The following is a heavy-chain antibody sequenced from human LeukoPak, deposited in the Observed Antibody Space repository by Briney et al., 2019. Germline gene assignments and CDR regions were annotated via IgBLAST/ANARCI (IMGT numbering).Heavy chain of an antibody. CDR3: AMGGGYSGYDPFDY. CDR1: GGSISSSSYY. Sequence: SETLSLTCTVSGGSISSSSYYWGWIGQPPGKGLEWIGSIYYSGSTYYNPSLKSRVTISVDTSKNQFSLKLSSVTAADTAVYYCAMGGGYSGYDPFDYWGQGTLVTVSS. V-gene: IGHV4-39*07. D-gene: IGHD5-12*01. J-gene: IGHJ4*02. CDR2: IYYSGST.